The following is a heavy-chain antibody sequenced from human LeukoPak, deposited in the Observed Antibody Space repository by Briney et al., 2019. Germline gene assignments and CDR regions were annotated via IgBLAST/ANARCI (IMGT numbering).Heavy chain of an antibody. CDR2: ISGDGGST. CDR3: AKDTYYDNSGYDSYFDY. J-gene: IGHJ4*02. V-gene: IGHV3-43*02. D-gene: IGHD3-22*01. CDR1: GFTFDDYA. Sequence: HPGGSLRLSCAASGFTFDDYAMHWVRQAPGKGLEWVALISGDGGSTSYSDSVKGRFTISRDNSKNSLFLQMNSLRTEDTALYYCAKDTYYDNSGYDSYFDYWGQGTLVTVSS.